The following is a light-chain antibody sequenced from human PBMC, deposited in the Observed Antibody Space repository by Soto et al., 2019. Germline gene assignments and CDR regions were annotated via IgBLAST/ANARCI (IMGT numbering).Light chain of an antibody. V-gene: IGKV3-15*01. Sequence: EVGMTQSPVALSASPGEIATLSCRARQSVSSDLAWYQQKPGQAPRLLIYGPSTRATGIPARFSGSGSGTEFTLTISSLQSEDFALYYCQQYNNWPRTFGQGTKVDI. CDR1: QSVSSD. CDR3: QQYNNWPRT. CDR2: GPS. J-gene: IGKJ1*01.